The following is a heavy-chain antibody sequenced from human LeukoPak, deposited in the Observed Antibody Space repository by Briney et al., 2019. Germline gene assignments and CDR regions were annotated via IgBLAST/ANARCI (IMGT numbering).Heavy chain of an antibody. V-gene: IGHV1-69*01. CDR1: GGNFNTFP. J-gene: IGHJ3*02. CDR2: LIPLFRTA. Sequence: SVMDFCKAPGGNFNTFPCNWVRQDPGQQLEWMGGLIPLFRTANYAQKFQGRLTNTADESISTTYMELSSLTSDDTAVYDCTRPVWDTIPGAFDIWGQGTMVTVSS. CDR3: TRPVWDTIPGAFDI. D-gene: IGHD3-16*01.